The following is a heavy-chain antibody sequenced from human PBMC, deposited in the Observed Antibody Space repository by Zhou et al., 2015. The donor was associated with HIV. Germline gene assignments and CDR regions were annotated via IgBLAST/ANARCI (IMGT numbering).Heavy chain of an antibody. CDR3: ARSSGMYDFAFDI. V-gene: IGHV1-69*17. D-gene: IGHD3-22*01. J-gene: IGHJ3*02. Sequence: QVQLVQSGTEVKKPGSSVKVSCKASGGTFSGSDISWVRQAPGQGLEWMGGIIPMFEIENHAQKFRGRLTITADKSTGAAYMELNSLRSEDAAVYYCARSSGMYDFAFDIWGQGTRVIVSS. CDR1: GGTFSGSD. CDR2: IIPMFEIE.